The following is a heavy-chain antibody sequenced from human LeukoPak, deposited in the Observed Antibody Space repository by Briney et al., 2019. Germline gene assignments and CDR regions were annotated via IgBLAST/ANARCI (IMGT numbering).Heavy chain of an antibody. D-gene: IGHD3-3*01. V-gene: IGHV1-18*01. CDR3: ARGVRFLEWLSRNYYYYGMDV. CDR2: IGAYNGNT. CDR1: GYTFTSYG. Sequence: GASVKVSCKASGYTFTSYGISWVRQAPGQGLEWMGWIGAYNGNTNYAQKLQGRVTMTTDTSTSTAYMELRSLRSDDTAVYYCARGVRFLEWLSRNYYYYGMDVWGQGTTVTVSS. J-gene: IGHJ6*02.